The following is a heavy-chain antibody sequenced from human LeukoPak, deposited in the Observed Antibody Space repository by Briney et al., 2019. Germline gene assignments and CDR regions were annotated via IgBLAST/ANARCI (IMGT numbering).Heavy chain of an antibody. D-gene: IGHD3-9*01. Sequence: GGSLRLSCAASGFTFSNYAMHWVRQAPGKGLEWVALISYDGSNKYYADSVQGRFTISRDNSKNTLYLQMNGLRAEDTAVYYCARARTYYDSLTGYYLDYWGQGTLVTVSS. V-gene: IGHV3-30*04. CDR3: ARARTYYDSLTGYYLDY. J-gene: IGHJ4*02. CDR2: ISYDGSNK. CDR1: GFTFSNYA.